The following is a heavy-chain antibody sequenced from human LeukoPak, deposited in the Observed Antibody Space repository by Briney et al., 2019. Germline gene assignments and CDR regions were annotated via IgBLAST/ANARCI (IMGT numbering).Heavy chain of an antibody. CDR2: INPNSGGT. Sequence: ASVKVSCKASGYTFTGYYMHWVRQAPGQGLEWMGWINPNSGGTNYAQKFQGRVTMTRDTSISTAYMELSRLRSDDTAVYYCARDREFNYYGSGSYPSYYMDVWGKGTTVTVSS. CDR3: ARDREFNYYGSGSYPSYYMDV. V-gene: IGHV1-2*02. CDR1: GYTFTGYY. D-gene: IGHD3-10*01. J-gene: IGHJ6*03.